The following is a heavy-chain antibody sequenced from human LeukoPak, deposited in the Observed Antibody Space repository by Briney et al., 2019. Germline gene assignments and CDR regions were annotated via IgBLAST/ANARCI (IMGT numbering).Heavy chain of an antibody. D-gene: IGHD2-2*02. CDR3: ARVGVYQLLYRYYYYYGMDV. CDR1: GGSISSYY. CDR2: IYYSGST. V-gene: IGHV4-59*12. Sequence: SETLSLTCTVSGGSISSYYWSWIRQPPGKGLEWIGYIYYSGSTNYNPSLKSRVTISVDTSKNQFSLKLSSVTAADTAVYYCARVGVYQLLYRYYYYYGMDVWGKGTTVTVSS. J-gene: IGHJ6*04.